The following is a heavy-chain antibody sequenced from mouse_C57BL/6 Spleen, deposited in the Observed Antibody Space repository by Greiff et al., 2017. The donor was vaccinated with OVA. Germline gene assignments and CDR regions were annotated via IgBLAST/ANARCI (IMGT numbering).Heavy chain of an antibody. CDR3: ARDYGSSYRFAY. CDR1: GYTFTSYW. V-gene: IGHV1-64*01. D-gene: IGHD1-1*01. J-gene: IGHJ3*01. Sequence: VQLQQSGAELVKPGASVKLSCKASGYTFTSYWMHWVKQRPGQGLEWIGMIHPNSGSTNYNEKFKSKATLTVDKSSSTAYMQLSSLTSEDSAVYYCARDYGSSYRFAYWGQGTLVTVSA. CDR2: IHPNSGST.